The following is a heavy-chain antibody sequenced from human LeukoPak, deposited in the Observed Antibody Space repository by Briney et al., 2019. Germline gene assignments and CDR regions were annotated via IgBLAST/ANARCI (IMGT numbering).Heavy chain of an antibody. J-gene: IGHJ4*02. CDR1: GYTFTSCD. CDR2: MNPNSGNT. V-gene: IGHV1-8*01. D-gene: IGHD6-19*01. Sequence: GASVKVSCKASGYTFTSCDINWVRQATGQGLEWMGWMNPNSGNTGYGQSFQGRITTTRDISIGTAYMELSNLTSEDTAIYYCTRGSSGRRDNWGQGTPVTVSA. CDR3: TRGSSGRRDN.